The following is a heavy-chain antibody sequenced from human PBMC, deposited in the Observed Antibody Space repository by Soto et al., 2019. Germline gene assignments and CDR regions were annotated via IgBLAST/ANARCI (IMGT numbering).Heavy chain of an antibody. J-gene: IGHJ5*02. V-gene: IGHV4-30-4*01. CDR3: AREGDSSSWNNWFDH. CDR2: IYYSGST. D-gene: IGHD6-13*01. Sequence: PSETLSLTCTVSGGSISSGDYYWSWIRQPPGKGLEWIGYIYYSGSTYYNPSLKSRVTISVDTSKNQFSLKLSSVTAADTAVYYCAREGDSSSWNNWFDHWGQGTLVTVSS. CDR1: GGSISSGDYY.